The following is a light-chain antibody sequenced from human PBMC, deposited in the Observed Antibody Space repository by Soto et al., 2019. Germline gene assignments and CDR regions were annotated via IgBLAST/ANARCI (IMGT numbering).Light chain of an antibody. J-gene: IGLJ1*01. CDR3: EAWDQSPNAYL. V-gene: IGLV1-44*01. CDR1: SSNIGSNT. CDR2: SNN. Sequence: QSVLTQPHSTSGTPGQRVTTSCSVSSSNIGSNTVNWYQHLPGTAPKLLIYSNNQRPSGVPDRFSGSKSGTSASLAVSGLQSEDFSDYYCEAWDQSPNAYLLGIETKVTGL.